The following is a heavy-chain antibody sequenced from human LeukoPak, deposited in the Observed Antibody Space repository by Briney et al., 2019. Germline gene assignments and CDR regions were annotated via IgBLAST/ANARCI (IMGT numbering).Heavy chain of an antibody. CDR1: EYTFTGYY. V-gene: IGHV1-69*13. Sequence: ASVKVSCKASEYTFTGYYMHWVRQAPGQGLEWMGGIIPIFGTANYAQKFQGRVTITADESTSTAYMELSSPRSEDTAVYYCARGRTGTTAPFDYWGQGTLVTVSS. CDR2: IIPIFGTA. D-gene: IGHD1-7*01. J-gene: IGHJ4*02. CDR3: ARGRTGTTAPFDY.